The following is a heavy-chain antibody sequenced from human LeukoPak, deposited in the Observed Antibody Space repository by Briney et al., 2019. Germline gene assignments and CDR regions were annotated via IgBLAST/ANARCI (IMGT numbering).Heavy chain of an antibody. D-gene: IGHD3-3*01. CDR2: IKQDGSGK. CDR3: ARVLEGKGKHWFDP. CDR1: GFTFSSYW. V-gene: IGHV3-7*01. Sequence: PGGSLRLSCAASGFTFSSYWMSWVRQAPGKGLEWVANIKQDGSGKYYMDSVKGRFTISRDNAKNSLYLQMNSLRAEDTAVYYCARVLEGKGKHWFDPWGQGTLVTVSS. J-gene: IGHJ5*02.